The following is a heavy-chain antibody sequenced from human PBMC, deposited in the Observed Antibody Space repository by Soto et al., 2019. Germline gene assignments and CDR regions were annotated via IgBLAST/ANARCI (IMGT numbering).Heavy chain of an antibody. J-gene: IGHJ5*02. Sequence: ASVKVSCKASGYTFTSYAMHWVRQAPGQRLEWMGWINAGNGNTKYSQKFQGRVTITRDTSANTAYMELSSLRSEDTAVYYCARDPRQYCSSTSCFNWFDPWGQGTLVTVSS. CDR2: INAGNGNT. D-gene: IGHD2-2*01. V-gene: IGHV1-3*01. CDR1: GYTFTSYA. CDR3: ARDPRQYCSSTSCFNWFDP.